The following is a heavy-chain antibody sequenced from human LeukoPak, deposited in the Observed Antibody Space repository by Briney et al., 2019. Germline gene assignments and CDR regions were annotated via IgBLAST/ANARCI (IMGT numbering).Heavy chain of an antibody. Sequence: GGSLRLSCAASGFTFSSYEMSWVRQAPGKGLEWVAAISGSGGSTYYADSVKGRFTISRENSKNTLYLQMNSLRAEDTAVYYCAGIWGPSSSWYWGFEYWGQGTLVTVSS. CDR1: GFTFSSYE. D-gene: IGHD6-13*01. V-gene: IGHV3-23*01. CDR2: ISGSGGST. J-gene: IGHJ4*02. CDR3: AGIWGPSSSWYWGFEY.